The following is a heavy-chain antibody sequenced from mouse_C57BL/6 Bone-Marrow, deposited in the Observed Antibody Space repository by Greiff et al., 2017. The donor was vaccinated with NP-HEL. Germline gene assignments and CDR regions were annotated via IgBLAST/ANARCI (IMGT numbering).Heavy chain of an antibody. Sequence: QVQLKQSGAELARPGASVKLSCKASGYTFTSYGISWVKQRTGQGLEWIGEIYPRSGNPYYNEKFKGKATLTADKSSSTAYMELRSLTSEDSAVYFCARSGPGSSYVDWYFDVWGTGTTVTVSS. D-gene: IGHD1-1*01. CDR3: ARSGPGSSYVDWYFDV. CDR2: IYPRSGNP. J-gene: IGHJ1*03. V-gene: IGHV1-81*01. CDR1: GYTFTSYG.